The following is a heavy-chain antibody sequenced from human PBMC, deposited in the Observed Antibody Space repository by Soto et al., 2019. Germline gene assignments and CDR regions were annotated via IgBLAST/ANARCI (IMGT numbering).Heavy chain of an antibody. V-gene: IGHV3-43D*03. CDR3: AKDRRAGYSYGYYFDY. J-gene: IGHJ4*02. CDR2: ISWDGGST. Sequence: GGSLRLSCAASGFTFDDYAMHWVRQAPGKGLEWVSLISWDGGSTYYADSVKGRFTISRDNSKNSLYLQMNSLRAEDTALYYCAKDRRAGYSYGYYFDYWGQGTLVTVSS. CDR1: GFTFDDYA. D-gene: IGHD5-18*01.